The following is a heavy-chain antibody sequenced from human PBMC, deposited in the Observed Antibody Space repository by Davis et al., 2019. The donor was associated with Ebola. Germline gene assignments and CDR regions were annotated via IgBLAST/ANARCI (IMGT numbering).Heavy chain of an antibody. CDR3: ARGRYVRIMDV. D-gene: IGHD1-1*01. CDR1: GGSIRSSSDY. Sequence: SETLSLTCTVSGGSIRSSSDYWGWIRQPPGKGLEWIGNIYKSGSTYYYPSLKSRVTFSVDSSKSQFSLKLSSVTAADAAVYYCARGRYVRIMDVWGQGTTVTVTS. J-gene: IGHJ6*02. V-gene: IGHV4-39*07. CDR2: IYKSGST.